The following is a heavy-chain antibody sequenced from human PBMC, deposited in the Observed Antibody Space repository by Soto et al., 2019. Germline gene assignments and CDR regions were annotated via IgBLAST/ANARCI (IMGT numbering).Heavy chain of an antibody. Sequence: SETLSLTCTVSGGSISSSSYYWGWIRQPPGKGLEWIGSIYYSGSTYYNPSLKSRVTISVDTSKNQFSLKLSSATAADTAVYYCARRPIGDYDFWSGYSFYYYYGMDVWGQGTTVTVSS. V-gene: IGHV4-39*01. CDR2: IYYSGST. CDR3: ARRPIGDYDFWSGYSFYYYYGMDV. D-gene: IGHD3-3*01. CDR1: GGSISSSSYY. J-gene: IGHJ6*02.